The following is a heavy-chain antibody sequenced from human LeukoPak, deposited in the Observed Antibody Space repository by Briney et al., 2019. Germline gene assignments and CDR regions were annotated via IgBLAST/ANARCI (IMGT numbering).Heavy chain of an antibody. V-gene: IGHV4-30-4*08. CDR2: IYYSGST. J-gene: IGHJ3*02. Sequence: SETLSLTCTVSGGSISSGDYYWSWIRQPPGKGLEWIGYIYYSGSTYYNPSLKSRVTISVDTSKNQFSLNLSSVTAADTAVYYCARVNNWNDAGAFDIWGQGTMVTVSS. CDR1: GGSISSGDYY. CDR3: ARVNNWNDAGAFDI. D-gene: IGHD1-1*01.